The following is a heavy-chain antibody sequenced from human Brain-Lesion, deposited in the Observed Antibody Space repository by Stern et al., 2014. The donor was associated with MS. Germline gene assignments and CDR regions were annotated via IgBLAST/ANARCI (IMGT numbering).Heavy chain of an antibody. CDR3: ARDQRGITIFGVVTDYYYLGMDV. V-gene: IGHV1-2*02. CDR2: LNPNTGGT. D-gene: IGHD3-3*01. CDR1: GYIFTGYY. Sequence: QVQLVQSGAEVKKPGASVKVSCKTSGYIFTGYYIHWVRQAPGQGLEWMAWLNPNTGGTKYAQKFQGRVTMSRDTSICTAYVELSSLTSDDTAVYYCARDQRGITIFGVVTDYYYLGMDVWGQGTTVTVSS. J-gene: IGHJ6*02.